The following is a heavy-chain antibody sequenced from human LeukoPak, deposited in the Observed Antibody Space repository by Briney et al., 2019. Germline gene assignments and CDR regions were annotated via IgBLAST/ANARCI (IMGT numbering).Heavy chain of an antibody. CDR3: ASRYCSSTSCYSRVY. CDR2: ISGSGGST. J-gene: IGHJ4*02. CDR1: GFTFSSYA. Sequence: GGSLRLSCAASGFTFSSYAMSWVRQAPGKGLEWVSAISGSGGSTYYADSVKGRFTISRDNSKNTLYLQMNSLRAEDMAVYYCASRYCSSTSCYSRVYWGQGTLVTVSS. D-gene: IGHD2-2*02. V-gene: IGHV3-23*01.